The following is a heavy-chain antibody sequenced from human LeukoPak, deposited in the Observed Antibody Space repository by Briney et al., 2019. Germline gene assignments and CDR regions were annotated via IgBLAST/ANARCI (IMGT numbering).Heavy chain of an antibody. CDR3: AKSGRRGYSYGHRFKYYFDY. V-gene: IGHV3-30*18. Sequence: GGSLRLSCAASGFSFSSYGMHWVRLPPGKGMGLEAVVSYDGSNKYYANSVKGRFTIATVNSTNTLYLQMNRLRAEDTAVYYCAKSGRRGYSYGHRFKYYFDYWGQRTLVTVSS. D-gene: IGHD5-18*01. CDR2: VSYDGSNK. CDR1: GFSFSSYG. J-gene: IGHJ4*02.